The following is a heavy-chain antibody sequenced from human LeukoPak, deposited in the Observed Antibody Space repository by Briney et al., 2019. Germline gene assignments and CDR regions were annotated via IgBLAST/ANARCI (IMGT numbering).Heavy chain of an antibody. CDR2: ISPHNGNT. Sequence: ASVKVSCKASAYTFRNYGISWVRQAPGQGLEWMGWISPHNGNTNYAQKFQGRVAMTTDTSTSTAYMELRSLRSDDTAVYFCARRSLVVVSPCGDYWGQGTLVTVSS. CDR1: AYTFRNYG. CDR3: ARRSLVVVSPCGDY. J-gene: IGHJ4*02. V-gene: IGHV1-18*01. D-gene: IGHD3-22*01.